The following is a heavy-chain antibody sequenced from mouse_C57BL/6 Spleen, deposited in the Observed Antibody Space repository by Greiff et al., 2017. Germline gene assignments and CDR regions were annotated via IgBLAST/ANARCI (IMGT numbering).Heavy chain of an antibody. V-gene: IGHV1-53*01. CDR1: GYTFTSYW. D-gene: IGHD1-1*01. CDR3: ARSILPHWYFDV. Sequence: VQLQQPGTELVKPGASVKLSCKASGYTFTSYWMHWVKQRPGQGLEWIGKINPSNGGTNYNEKFKSKATLTVDQSSSTAYMQLSSLTSEDSAVYYCARSILPHWYFDVWGTGTTVTVSS. J-gene: IGHJ1*03. CDR2: INPSNGGT.